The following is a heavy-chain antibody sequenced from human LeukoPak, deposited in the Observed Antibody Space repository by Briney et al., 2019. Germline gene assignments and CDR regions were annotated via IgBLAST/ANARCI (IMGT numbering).Heavy chain of an antibody. J-gene: IGHJ6*03. Sequence: SETLSLTCTVSGGSISSSSYYWGWIRQPPGKGLGWIGSIYYSGSTYYNPSLKSRVTISVDTSKNQFSLKLSSVTAADTAVYYCARDSAPPDYMDVWGKGTTVTVSS. CDR1: GGSISSSSYY. V-gene: IGHV4-39*07. D-gene: IGHD3-10*01. CDR2: IYYSGST. CDR3: ARDSAPPDYMDV.